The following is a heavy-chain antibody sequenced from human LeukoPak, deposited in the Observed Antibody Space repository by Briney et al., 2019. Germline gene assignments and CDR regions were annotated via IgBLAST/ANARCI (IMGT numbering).Heavy chain of an antibody. D-gene: IGHD5-12*01. CDR2: LYFSGSP. CDR3: ARGYGDYASWVDY. CDR1: GGSISLHY. V-gene: IGHV4-59*08. J-gene: IGHJ4*02. Sequence: PSETLSLTCTVSGGSISLHYWSWIRQPPGKGLEYIGYLYFSGSPNYNPSLKSRVTISVDTSKNQISLKLTSVSAAGTAVYYCARGYGDYASWVDYWGQGTLVTVSS.